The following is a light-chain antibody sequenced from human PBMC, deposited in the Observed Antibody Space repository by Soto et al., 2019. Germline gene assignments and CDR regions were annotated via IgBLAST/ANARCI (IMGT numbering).Light chain of an antibody. CDR1: QSLLHSNGYNY. V-gene: IGKV2-28*01. J-gene: IGKJ5*01. CDR3: MQALQTPIP. CDR2: LGS. Sequence: EIVMTQYPLSLPVTPGEPASISCRSSQSLLHSNGYNYLDWYLQKPGQSPQLLIYLGSNRASGVPDRFSGSGSGTDFTLKISRVEAEDVGVYYCMQALQTPIPFGQ.